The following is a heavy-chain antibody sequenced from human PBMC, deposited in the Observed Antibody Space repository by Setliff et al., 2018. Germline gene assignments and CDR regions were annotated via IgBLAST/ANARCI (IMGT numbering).Heavy chain of an antibody. CDR1: GYTFRNYA. CDR3: ARAPSVELVTIRTNSWFTY. CDR2: ISVYNGDT. V-gene: IGHV1-18*01. D-gene: IGHD5-18*01. Sequence: ASVKVSCKASGYTFRNYAFAWVRQAPGQGLEWVGWISVYNGDTNYAQKFQGRVTLTTDTSTSTGYMELRSLTSDDSAFYYCARAPSVELVTIRTNSWFTYWGQGTLVTVS. J-gene: IGHJ4*02.